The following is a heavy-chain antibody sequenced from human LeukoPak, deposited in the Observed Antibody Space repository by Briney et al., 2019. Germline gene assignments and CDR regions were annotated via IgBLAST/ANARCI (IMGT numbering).Heavy chain of an antibody. D-gene: IGHD3-22*01. Sequence: SQTLSLTCTVSGGSISSGDYYWSWIRQFPGKGLEWIGYIYYSGNSYYNPSLKSRVTVSVDTSKNQFSLRLRSVTAADTAVYYCARDPGGDSSGLDYWGQGILVTVSS. J-gene: IGHJ4*02. V-gene: IGHV4-30-4*01. CDR2: IYYSGNS. CDR3: ARDPGGDSSGLDY. CDR1: GGSISSGDYY.